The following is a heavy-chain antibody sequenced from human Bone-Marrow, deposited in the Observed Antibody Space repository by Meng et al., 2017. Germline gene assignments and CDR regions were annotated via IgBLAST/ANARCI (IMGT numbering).Heavy chain of an antibody. D-gene: IGHD1-26*01. CDR3: ARDLRIVGATALGY. CDR1: GFTFSNYA. J-gene: IGHJ4*02. Sequence: GGSLRLSCAASGFTFSNYAMTWVRQAPGKGLEWVSTVFAYAGGATTYSADSVKGRFTISRDDSTNILYLQMNSLRAEDTAVYYCARDLRIVGATALGYWGQGTLVTVSS. V-gene: IGHV3-23*01. CDR2: VFAYAGGATT.